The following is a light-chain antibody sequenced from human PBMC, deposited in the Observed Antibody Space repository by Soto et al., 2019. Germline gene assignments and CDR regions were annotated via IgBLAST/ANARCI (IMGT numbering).Light chain of an antibody. CDR3: CSYAGSSTPYV. J-gene: IGLJ1*01. CDR2: EGS. Sequence: QSVLTQPASVSGSPGQSITISCTGTSSDVGSYNLVSWYQQHPGKAPKLMIYEGSKRPSGVSNRFSGSKSGNTASLTISGLQAEVEADYSSCSYAGSSTPYVFGTGTKVTVL. CDR1: SSDVGSYNL. V-gene: IGLV2-23*01.